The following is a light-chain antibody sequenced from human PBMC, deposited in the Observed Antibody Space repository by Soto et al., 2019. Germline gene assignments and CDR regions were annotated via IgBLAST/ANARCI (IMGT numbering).Light chain of an antibody. CDR1: QDISNS. V-gene: IGKV1-33*01. J-gene: IGKJ4*01. Sequence: DIQMTQSPSSLSASVGDRVTITCQASQDISNSISWYQQRPGKAPKLVIDDASTLETGVPSRLSGSGSGTEFTFTITTLQSEDIATYYCHQYHSLPLTFGGGTKVEIK. CDR2: DAS. CDR3: HQYHSLPLT.